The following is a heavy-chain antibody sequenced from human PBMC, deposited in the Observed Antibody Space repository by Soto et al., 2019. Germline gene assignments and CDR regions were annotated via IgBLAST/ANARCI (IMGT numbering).Heavy chain of an antibody. D-gene: IGHD6-19*01. CDR3: ARGHIAVAGRFDY. CDR1: GFTFSSYA. V-gene: IGHV3-30-3*01. Sequence: QVQLVESGGGVVQPGRSLRLSCAASGFTFSSYAMHWVRQAPGKGLEWVAVISYDGSNKYYADSVKGRFTISRDNSKNTLYLQMNSLRAEDTAVYYCARGHIAVAGRFDYWGLGTLVTVSS. J-gene: IGHJ4*02. CDR2: ISYDGSNK.